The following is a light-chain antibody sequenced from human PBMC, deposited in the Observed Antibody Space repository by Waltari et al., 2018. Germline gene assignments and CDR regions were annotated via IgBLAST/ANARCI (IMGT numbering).Light chain of an antibody. CDR2: GAS. V-gene: IGKV3-20*01. J-gene: IGKJ1*01. CDR1: QSVYRS. Sequence: EIVLTQSPGTLSLSPGERAPLSCRARQSVYRSLAWYQQKPGQAPRLLIYGASGRATGIPDRFSGSGSGTDFSLTISRLEPEDFAVYYCQHYVSLPVTFGQGTKVEIK. CDR3: QHYVSLPVT.